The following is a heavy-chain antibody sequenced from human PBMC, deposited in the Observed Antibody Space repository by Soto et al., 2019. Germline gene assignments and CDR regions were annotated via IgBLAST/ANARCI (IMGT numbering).Heavy chain of an antibody. D-gene: IGHD2-15*01. CDR3: AKGVVAATPAYYYGMDV. CDR2: ISWNSGSI. Sequence: EVQLVESGGGLVQPGRSLRLSCAASGFTFDDYAMHWVRQAPGKGLEWVSGISWNSGSIGYADSVKGRFTISRDNAXNXXYLQMNSLRAEDTALYYCAKGVVAATPAYYYGMDVWGQGTTVTVSS. J-gene: IGHJ6*02. V-gene: IGHV3-9*01. CDR1: GFTFDDYA.